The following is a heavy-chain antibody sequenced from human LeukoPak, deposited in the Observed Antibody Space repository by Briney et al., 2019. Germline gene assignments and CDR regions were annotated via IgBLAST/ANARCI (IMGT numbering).Heavy chain of an antibody. D-gene: IGHD3-22*01. CDR2: INSDGSST. Sequence: GGSLRLSCAASGFTFSSYWMHWVRQAPGKGLVWVSRINSDGSSTSYADSVKGRFTISRDNAKNTLYLQMNSPRAEDTAVYYCARGPSYYYDSSGYFVYWGQGTLVTVSS. CDR3: ARGPSYYYDSSGYFVY. CDR1: GFTFSSYW. J-gene: IGHJ4*02. V-gene: IGHV3-74*01.